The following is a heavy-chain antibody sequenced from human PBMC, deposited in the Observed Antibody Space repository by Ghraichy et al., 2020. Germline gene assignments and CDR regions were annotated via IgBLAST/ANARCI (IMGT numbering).Heavy chain of an antibody. D-gene: IGHD6-13*01. CDR2: ISGSGGDT. CDR3: AKGVAAGTTTISYYYNGMDV. CDR1: GFTFSTYV. J-gene: IGHJ6*02. Sequence: GGSLRLSCAASGFTFSTYVMSWVRQAPRKGLEWVSGISGSGGDTYFADSVKGRFTISRVNSKNTLYLQMNSLRAEDTAVYYCAKGVAAGTTTISYYYNGMDVWGQGTTVTVSS. V-gene: IGHV3-23*01.